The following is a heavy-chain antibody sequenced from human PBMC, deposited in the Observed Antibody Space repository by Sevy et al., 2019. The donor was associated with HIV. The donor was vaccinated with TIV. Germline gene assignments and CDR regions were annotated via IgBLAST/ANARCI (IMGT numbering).Heavy chain of an antibody. Sequence: GGSLRLSCAASGFIFNSYAMSWVRQAPGKGLEWVSTISGHGGRTYYADSVKGRFTVSSNNSKNTLDLQMNSLRAEDTAVYYCAVGFWSGFDYWGQGSLVTVSS. J-gene: IGHJ4*02. V-gene: IGHV3-23*01. CDR2: ISGHGGRT. CDR1: GFIFNSYA. CDR3: AVGFWSGFDY. D-gene: IGHD3-3*01.